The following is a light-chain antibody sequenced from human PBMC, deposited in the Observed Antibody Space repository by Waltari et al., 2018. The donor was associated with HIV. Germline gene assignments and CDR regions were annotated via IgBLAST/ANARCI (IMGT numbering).Light chain of an antibody. V-gene: IGLV3-21*01. CDR1: NIGSKP. CDR3: QVWDSICDHVV. J-gene: IGLJ2*01. CDR2: YNR. Sequence: SYVVTQPPSVSLAPGQTAYITCGGDNIGSKPVHWYRQAPGQAPVLVISYNRRRPSGVPDRLTSSNSGNRATLFIFSVEAEDEAYYFCQVWDSICDHVVFGGGTKLTVL.